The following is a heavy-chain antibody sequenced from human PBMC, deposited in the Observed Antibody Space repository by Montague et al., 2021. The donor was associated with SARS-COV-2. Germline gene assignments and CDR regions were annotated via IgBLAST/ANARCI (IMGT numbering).Heavy chain of an antibody. CDR3: AKPLLEDYGMDV. CDR2: IYYGGTT. Sequence: SLRLSCPASGFTFSKYAMSWVRQAPGKGLDWVSVIYYGGTTYYADSVKGRFTISRNNSNNTLYLQMNSLRAEDTAVYYCAKPLLEDYGMDVWGRGTTVTVSS. CDR1: GFTFSKYA. J-gene: IGHJ6*02. V-gene: IGHV3-23*03. D-gene: IGHD2-15*01.